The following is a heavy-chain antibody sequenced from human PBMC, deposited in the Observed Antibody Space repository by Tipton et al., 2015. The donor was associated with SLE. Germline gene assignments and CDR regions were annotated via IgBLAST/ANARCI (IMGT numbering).Heavy chain of an antibody. Sequence: TLSLTCTVSGGSVGNYYWSWIRQSPGKGLEWIGYIHYTGSTEYNPSLKSRVTISVDTSKNQFNLKLRSVTIVDTAVYYCARDLGRLYFDYWGQGTLVTVSS. D-gene: IGHD3-16*01. V-gene: IGHV4-59*02. J-gene: IGHJ4*02. CDR2: IHYTGST. CDR3: ARDLGRLYFDY. CDR1: GGSVGNYY.